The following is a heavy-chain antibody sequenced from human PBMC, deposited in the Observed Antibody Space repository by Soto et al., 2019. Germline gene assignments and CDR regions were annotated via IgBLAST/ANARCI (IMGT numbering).Heavy chain of an antibody. Sequence: EVQLVESGGGLVHPGGTLKRSCAVSGFTFSGSVMHWVRQAPGKGLEWLGRIRSRDSDYATSYAESVKGRVTISRDDSKNTAYLQVTSLKIEETALYYCTTYGNSSKGFDYWGQGTLVTVSS. CDR3: TTYGNSSKGFDY. CDR1: GFTFSGSV. V-gene: IGHV3-73*01. CDR2: IRSRDSDYAT. J-gene: IGHJ4*02. D-gene: IGHD6-6*01.